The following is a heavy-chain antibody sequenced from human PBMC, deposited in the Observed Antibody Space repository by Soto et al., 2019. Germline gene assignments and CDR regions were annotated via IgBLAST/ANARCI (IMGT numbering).Heavy chain of an antibody. V-gene: IGHV3-23*01. J-gene: IGHJ3*01. D-gene: IGHD2-21*01. Sequence: GGSLGLACVASRFTVSSYAMSVVRKVQGKGLEWVSTISDAAGSAYYVDSVKGRFTISRDNFKKTLYLQMNSLRAEDSAVYFCARPCGGKIGDAPGLWGAGTMVTVSS. CDR3: ARPCGGKIGDAPGL. CDR1: RFTVSSYA. CDR2: ISDAAGSA.